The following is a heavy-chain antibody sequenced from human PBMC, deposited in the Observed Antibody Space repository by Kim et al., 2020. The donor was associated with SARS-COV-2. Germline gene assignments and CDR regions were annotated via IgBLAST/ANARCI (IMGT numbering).Heavy chain of an antibody. CDR1: GFTFSSYG. J-gene: IGHJ4*02. CDR2: IWYDGSNK. Sequence: GGSLRLSCAASGFTFSSYGMHWVRQAPGKGLEWVAVIWYDGSNKYYADSVKGRFTISRDNSKNTLYLQMNSLRAEDTAVYYCARDRGLVAGLFDYWGQGTLVTVSS. V-gene: IGHV3-33*01. D-gene: IGHD6-19*01. CDR3: ARDRGLVAGLFDY.